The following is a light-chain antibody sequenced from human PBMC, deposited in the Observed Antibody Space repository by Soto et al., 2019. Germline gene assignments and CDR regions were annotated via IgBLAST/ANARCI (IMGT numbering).Light chain of an antibody. J-gene: IGKJ3*01. Sequence: DIQMTQSPSSLSASVGDRVTITCRASQSISTYLSWYQQKPGQAPKVLIYAASRLERGVPSRFSGSGSVTDFALTVSSLQPEDFATYYWQQTYETPFTFGPGTTV. CDR1: QSISTY. V-gene: IGKV1-39*01. CDR3: QQTYETPFT. CDR2: AAS.